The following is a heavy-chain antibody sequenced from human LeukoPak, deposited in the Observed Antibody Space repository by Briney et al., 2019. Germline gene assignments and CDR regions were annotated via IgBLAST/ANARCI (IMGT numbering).Heavy chain of an antibody. Sequence: GGSLRLSCAASGFTFSDYYMSWIRQAPGKGLEWVSYISSSGSTIYYADSVKGRFTISRDNAKNSLYLQMNSLRAEDTAVYYCARERGYHYSNYPPPHDYWGQGTLVTVSS. CDR1: GFTFSDYY. CDR3: ARERGYHYSNYPPPHDY. D-gene: IGHD4-11*01. CDR2: ISSSGSTI. J-gene: IGHJ4*02. V-gene: IGHV3-11*04.